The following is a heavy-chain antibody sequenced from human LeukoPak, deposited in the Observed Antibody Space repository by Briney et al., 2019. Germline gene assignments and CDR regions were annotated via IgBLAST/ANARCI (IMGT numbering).Heavy chain of an antibody. CDR2: IKPDGSEK. CDR3: VTGGHYSGS. CDR1: GFTFSSHW. D-gene: IGHD3-22*01. J-gene: IGHJ5*02. Sequence: GGSLRLSCVASGFTFSSHWISWVRQAPGKGLEWVVNIKPDGSEKTYVDSVKGRFTISRDNAKNSAYLQMSSLRAEDTAVYYCVTGGHYSGSWGQGSLVTVTS. V-gene: IGHV3-7*01.